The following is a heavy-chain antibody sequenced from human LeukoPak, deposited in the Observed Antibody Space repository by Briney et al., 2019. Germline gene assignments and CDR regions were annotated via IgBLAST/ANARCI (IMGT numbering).Heavy chain of an antibody. CDR1: GGSISSSSYF. Sequence: SETLSLTCTVSGGSISSSSYFWGWIRQPPGKGLEWIGSIYYTGSTYYNPSLKSRVTISVDTSTNQFSLKLSSVTAADTAVYYCARHPIDDSSGYVYYFDYWGQGTLVTVSP. V-gene: IGHV4-39*01. J-gene: IGHJ4*02. CDR2: IYYTGST. CDR3: ARHPIDDSSGYVYYFDY. D-gene: IGHD3-22*01.